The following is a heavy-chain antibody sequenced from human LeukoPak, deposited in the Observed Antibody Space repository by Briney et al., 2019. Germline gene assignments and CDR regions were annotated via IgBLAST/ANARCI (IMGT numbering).Heavy chain of an antibody. Sequence: GGSLRLSCSVSGFTFSTYVMHWVRQAPGKGLEYVSAISSNGDNTYYADSVKGRFTISRDNSKNTLYLQMSSLSADDTAVYYCGRGTGYWGQGTLVPVSS. CDR1: GFTFSTYV. CDR3: GRGTGY. J-gene: IGHJ4*02. CDR2: ISSNGDNT. V-gene: IGHV3-64D*06.